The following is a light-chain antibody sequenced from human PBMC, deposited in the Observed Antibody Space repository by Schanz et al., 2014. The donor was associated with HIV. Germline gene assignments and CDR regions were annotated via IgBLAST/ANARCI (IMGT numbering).Light chain of an antibody. J-gene: IGLJ2*01. Sequence: QSVLTQSSSASASLGSSVKLTCTLNSGHSTYSIAWHQQQPGKAPRYLMKVEGSGSYNKGSGVPDRFSGSSSGADRYLTISNLQSEDEADYYCETWDSSTVVFGGGTKLTV. V-gene: IGLV4-60*03. CDR2: VEGSGSY. CDR1: SGHSTYS. CDR3: ETWDSSTVV.